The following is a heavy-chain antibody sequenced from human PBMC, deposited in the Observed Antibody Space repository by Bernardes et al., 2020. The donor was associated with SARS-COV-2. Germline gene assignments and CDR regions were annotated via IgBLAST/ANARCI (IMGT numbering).Heavy chain of an antibody. CDR3: ARGLLGEDD. V-gene: IGHV4-34*01. CDR1: GGSFSDYY. J-gene: IGHJ4*02. D-gene: IGHD3-10*01. CDR2: INPGGNT. Sequence: SETLSLTCAVYGGSFSDYYYSWIRQPPGKGLEWIATINPGGNTNYNPSLKSRVTMSLDTSNNHVTLRVNSVTAADTAVYYCARGLLGEDDWGQGTLVTVSS.